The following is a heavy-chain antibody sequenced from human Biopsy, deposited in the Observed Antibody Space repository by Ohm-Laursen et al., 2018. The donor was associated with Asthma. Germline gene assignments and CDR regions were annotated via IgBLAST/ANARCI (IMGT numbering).Heavy chain of an antibody. CDR1: GFKFDEYT. D-gene: IGHD3-22*01. J-gene: IGHJ4*02. V-gene: IGHV3-9*01. CDR3: AKVRSDWVITESFDY. Sequence: SQRLSCTASGFKFDEYTMHWVRQAPGKGLEWVSGISWNSATIGYADSVEGRFTISRDNAKNSVFLHMDSLRPEDTAFYYCAKVRSDWVITESFDYWGQGTLVTVSS. CDR2: ISWNSATI.